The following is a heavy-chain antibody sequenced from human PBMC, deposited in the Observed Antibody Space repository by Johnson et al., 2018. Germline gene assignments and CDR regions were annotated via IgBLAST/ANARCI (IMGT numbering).Heavy chain of an antibody. D-gene: IGHD3-10*01. Sequence: VQLVQSGGGLVQPGGSLRLSCAASGFTFSSYAMSWVRQAPGKGLEWVSAISGSGGSTYYADSVKGRFTISRDNSKNTLYLQMKRLGAEETAVYFCAKDPQPIWFGELGGMDVGGQGTTGTVSS. CDR2: ISGSGGST. V-gene: IGHV3-23*04. CDR1: GFTFSSYA. J-gene: IGHJ6*02. CDR3: AKDPQPIWFGELGGMDV.